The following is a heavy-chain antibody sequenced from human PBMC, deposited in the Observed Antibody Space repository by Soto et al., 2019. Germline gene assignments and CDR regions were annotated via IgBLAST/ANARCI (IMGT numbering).Heavy chain of an antibody. D-gene: IGHD1-26*01. CDR2: ISISGSTI. CDR1: GFTFSDYY. V-gene: IGHV3-11*01. Sequence: GGSLRLSCAASGFTFSDYYMSWIRQAPGKGLEWISYISISGSTIYYADSVKGRFTISRDNTKDSLYLQMSSLRAEDTAVYYCARDWRVVGATSSGMDVWGQGTTVTVSS. J-gene: IGHJ6*02. CDR3: ARDWRVVGATSSGMDV.